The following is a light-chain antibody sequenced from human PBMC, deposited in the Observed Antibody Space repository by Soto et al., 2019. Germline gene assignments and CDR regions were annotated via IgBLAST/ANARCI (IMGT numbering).Light chain of an antibody. J-gene: IGKJ1*01. Sequence: EIVLTQSTGTLSLSPGERATLSCRASQSVSSSYLAWYQQKPGQAPRLLIYGASSRATGIPDRFSGSGSGRDFTLTISRLEPEDFAVYYCQQYGSSPPWTCGQGTKVEIK. V-gene: IGKV3-20*01. CDR2: GAS. CDR1: QSVSSSY. CDR3: QQYGSSPPWT.